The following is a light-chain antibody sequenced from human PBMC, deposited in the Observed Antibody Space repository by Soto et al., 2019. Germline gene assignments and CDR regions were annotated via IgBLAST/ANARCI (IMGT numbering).Light chain of an antibody. CDR1: SSDVGGYNF. J-gene: IGLJ1*01. V-gene: IGLV2-14*03. CDR3: CSYTSSSTHV. CDR2: DVN. Sequence: QSALTQPASVSGSPGQSITISCTGTSSDVGGYNFVSWYQQHPGKVPKLMIFDVNGRPSGISDGFSGSKSGNTASLTISGLQAEDEGDYYCCSYTSSSTHVFGSGTKVTVL.